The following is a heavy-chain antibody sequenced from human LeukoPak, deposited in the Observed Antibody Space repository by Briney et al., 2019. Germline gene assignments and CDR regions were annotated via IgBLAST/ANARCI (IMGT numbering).Heavy chain of an antibody. V-gene: IGHV4-34*01. CDR2: INHSGST. Sequence: SETLSLTCAVYGGSFSGYYWSWIRQPPGKGLEWIGEINHSGSTNYNPSLKSRVTISVDTSKNQFSLKLSSVTAADTAMYYCARGRYDFWSGYFRWFDPWGQGTLVTVSS. D-gene: IGHD3-3*01. CDR3: ARGRYDFWSGYFRWFDP. J-gene: IGHJ5*02. CDR1: GGSFSGYY.